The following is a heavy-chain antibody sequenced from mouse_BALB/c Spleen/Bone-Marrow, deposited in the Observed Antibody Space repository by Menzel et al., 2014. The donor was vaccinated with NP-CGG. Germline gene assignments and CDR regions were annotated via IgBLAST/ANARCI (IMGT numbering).Heavy chain of an antibody. V-gene: IGHV1S81*02. J-gene: IGHJ3*01. Sequence: QVQLQQSGAELVKPGASVKLSCKASGYTFTSYYMYWVKQRPGQGLEWIGEINPSNGGTNFNEKFKNKATLTVDKSSGTAYMQLSSLIFEDSAVYYCTRSNGNWFAYWGQGTLVTVSA. CDR1: GYTFTSYY. D-gene: IGHD2-1*01. CDR2: INPSNGGT. CDR3: TRSNGNWFAY.